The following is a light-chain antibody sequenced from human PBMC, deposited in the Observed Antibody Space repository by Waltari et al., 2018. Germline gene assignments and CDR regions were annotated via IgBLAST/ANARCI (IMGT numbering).Light chain of an antibody. CDR3: QQYDGSILT. V-gene: IGKV3-20*01. CDR1: QTINNNF. Sequence: IVLTQSPDTLSLSPGQRATLSCRASQTINNNFLVWYWQKPGQVPRLLSRGESSRATGFPDRFRGSGSGTDFTLTISRLGPEGVAVYYCQQYDGSILTFGGGTKVEI. CDR2: GES. J-gene: IGKJ4*01.